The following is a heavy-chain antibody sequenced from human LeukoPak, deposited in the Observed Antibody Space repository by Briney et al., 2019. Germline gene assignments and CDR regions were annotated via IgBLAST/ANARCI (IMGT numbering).Heavy chain of an antibody. V-gene: IGHV4-59*08. D-gene: IGHD3-10*01. CDR2: IYYSGST. J-gene: IGHJ6*02. Sequence: PSETLSLTCTVSGGSISSYYWSWIRQPPGKGLEWIGYIYYSGSTNYNPSLKSRVTISVDTSKNQFSLKLSSVTAADTAVYYCARLKGEYYYGSGSYYNDYYYYGMDVWGQGTTVTVSS. CDR3: ARLKGEYYYGSGSYYNDYYYYGMDV. CDR1: GGSISSYY.